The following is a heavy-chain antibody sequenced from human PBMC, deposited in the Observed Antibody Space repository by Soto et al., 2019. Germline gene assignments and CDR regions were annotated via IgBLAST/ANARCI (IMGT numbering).Heavy chain of an antibody. V-gene: IGHV4-59*08. J-gene: IGHJ6*03. CDR2: IYYSGST. Sequence: DTLSLSCTVSGGSISSYYWSWIRQPPGKGLEWIGYIYYSGSTNYNPSLKSRVTISVDTSKNQFSLKLSSVTAADTAVYYCARHGFFSPWDYYYYYYMDVWGKGTTVSVSS. CDR3: ARHGFFSPWDYYYYYYMDV. D-gene: IGHD3-10*01. CDR1: GGSISSYY.